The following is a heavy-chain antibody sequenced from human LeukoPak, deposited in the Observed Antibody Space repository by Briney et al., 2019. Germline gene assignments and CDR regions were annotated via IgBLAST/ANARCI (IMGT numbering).Heavy chain of an antibody. V-gene: IGHV4-59*08. Sequence: SETLSLTCTVSGGAISSYYWSWIRQAPGKGREWIGYVYYRGNTNSNPSLKSRVTMSVDTSKNQFSLRLSSVTADDTAVYYCARYGGYYFDCWGQGTLVTVSS. D-gene: IGHD3-16*01. CDR3: ARYGGYYFDC. CDR1: GGAISSYY. CDR2: VYYRGNT. J-gene: IGHJ4*02.